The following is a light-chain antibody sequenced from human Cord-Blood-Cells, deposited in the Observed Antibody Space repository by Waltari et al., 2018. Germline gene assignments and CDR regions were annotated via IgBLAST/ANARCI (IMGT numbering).Light chain of an antibody. V-gene: IGKV1-5*03. CDR1: QSISSW. CDR3: QQYNSYST. CDR2: KAS. J-gene: IGKJ2*01. Sequence: DIQMTQSPSTLSASVGDRVTITCRASQSISSWLAWYQPQPGKAPKLLIYKASSLESGVPSRFSGSGSGTEFTLTISSLQPDDFATYYCQQYNSYSTFGQGTKLEIK.